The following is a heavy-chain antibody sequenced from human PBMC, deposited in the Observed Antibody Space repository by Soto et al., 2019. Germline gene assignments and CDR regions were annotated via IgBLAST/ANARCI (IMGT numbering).Heavy chain of an antibody. Sequence: SETLSLTCTVSGSSINSSGYYWGWIRQPPGKGLEWIGSMFYGVSTYYNPSLKSRVTVSVDTSKNQFSLNLRSVTAADTAVYYCARLPSRHLVDYWGQGTLGTVSP. CDR3: ARLPSRHLVDY. V-gene: IGHV4-39*01. CDR2: MFYGVST. J-gene: IGHJ4*02. CDR1: GSSINSSGYY. D-gene: IGHD3-3*02.